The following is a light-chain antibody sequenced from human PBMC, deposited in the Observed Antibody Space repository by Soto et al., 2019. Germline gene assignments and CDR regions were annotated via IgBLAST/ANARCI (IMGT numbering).Light chain of an antibody. CDR1: ISDVGSYNL. V-gene: IGLV2-23*01. CDR3: CSYAGSSTYVV. Sequence: QSALTQPASVSGSPGQSITISCTGTISDVGSYNLVSWYQQQPGKAPKLMIYEGSKRPSGVSNRFSGSKSGNTASLTISGLQAEEDADYYSCSYAGSSTYVVFGGGTKLTVL. J-gene: IGLJ2*01. CDR2: EGS.